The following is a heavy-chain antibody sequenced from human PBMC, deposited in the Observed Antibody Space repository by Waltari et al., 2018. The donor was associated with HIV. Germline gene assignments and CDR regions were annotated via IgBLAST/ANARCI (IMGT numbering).Heavy chain of an antibody. J-gene: IGHJ5*02. D-gene: IGHD3-10*01. CDR3: ARESEGYYASGTDNWFDP. CDR2: ITSDGSST. Sequence: EVQLVESGGGLVQPGGSLRLSCAATGFTFSSYWLHWVRQAPGKGLVWVSRITSDGSSTSYADSVKGRFTISRDNAKNTLYLQMNSLRAEDTAVYYCARESEGYYASGTDNWFDPWGQGTLVTVSS. V-gene: IGHV3-74*01. CDR1: GFTFSSYW.